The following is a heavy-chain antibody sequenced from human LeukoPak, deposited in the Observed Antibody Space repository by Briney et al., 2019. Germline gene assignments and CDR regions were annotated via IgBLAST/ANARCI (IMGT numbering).Heavy chain of an antibody. CDR3: ARGGDRRGFDY. V-gene: IGHV4-31*11. CDR2: IYDSGST. D-gene: IGHD1-14*01. J-gene: IGHJ4*02. Sequence: SETLSLTCAVSGGSISSGGYYWSWIRQHPGKGLEWIGYIYDSGSTYDNPSFKSRVTISVDTSKNHFSLRLSSVTAADTAVYYCARGGDRRGFDYWGQGTLVTVSS. CDR1: GGSISSGGYY.